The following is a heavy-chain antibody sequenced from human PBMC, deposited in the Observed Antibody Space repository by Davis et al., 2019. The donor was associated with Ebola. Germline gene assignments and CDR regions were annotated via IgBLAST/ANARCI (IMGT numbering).Heavy chain of an antibody. CDR1: GFTFSSYW. CDR2: INSDGSST. D-gene: IGHD3-3*01. CDR3: ATERYDFWSGYSNYYGMDV. V-gene: IGHV3-74*01. Sequence: PGGSLRLSCAASGFTFSSYWMHWVRQAPGKGLVWVSRINSDGSSTSYADSVKGRFTISRDNSKNTLYLQMNSLRAEDTAVYYCATERYDFWSGYSNYYGMDVWGQGTTVTVSS. J-gene: IGHJ6*02.